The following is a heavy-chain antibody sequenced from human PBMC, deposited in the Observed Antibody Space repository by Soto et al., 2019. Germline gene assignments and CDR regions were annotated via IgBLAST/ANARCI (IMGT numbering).Heavy chain of an antibody. CDR1: GGSISSGGDS. CDR3: ANEGRGKNWFDP. J-gene: IGHJ5*02. V-gene: IGHV4-30-2*01. Sequence: QLHLQESGSGLVKPSQTLSLTCTLFGGSISSGGDSWTWIRQPSGKGLEWIGYIYHSGTTYYNPSLKSRVTISLDRSKNQFSLKMTSVTAADTPVYYCANEGRGKNWFDPWGQGTLVTVSS. CDR2: IYHSGTT. D-gene: IGHD1-26*01.